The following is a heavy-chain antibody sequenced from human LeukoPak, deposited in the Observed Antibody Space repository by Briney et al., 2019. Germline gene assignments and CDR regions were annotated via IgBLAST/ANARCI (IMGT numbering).Heavy chain of an antibody. V-gene: IGHV3-21*01. CDR2: ISRSSSYI. Sequence: GGSLRLSCAASGFTSSSYNMKWVRQAPGKGLEWVSSISRSSSYIYYADSVKGRFTISRDNAMNSLYLQMNSLRAEDTAVYFCASGFGAYDFCFGYWGQGTLVTVSS. CDR3: ASGFGAYDFCFGY. D-gene: IGHD3-3*01. CDR1: GFTSSSYN. J-gene: IGHJ4*02.